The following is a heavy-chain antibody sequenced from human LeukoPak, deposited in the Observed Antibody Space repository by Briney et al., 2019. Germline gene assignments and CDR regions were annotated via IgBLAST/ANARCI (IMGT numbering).Heavy chain of an antibody. CDR1: GYSFTSHW. CDR2: IYPGDSDT. Sequence: GESLKISCKGSGYSFTSHWIGWVRQMPGKGLEWMGIIYPGDSDTRYSPSFQGQVTISADKSISTAYLQWSSLKASDTAMYYCARHYCSSTSCYLGDYWGQGTLVTVSS. CDR3: ARHYCSSTSCYLGDY. D-gene: IGHD2-2*01. V-gene: IGHV5-51*01. J-gene: IGHJ4*02.